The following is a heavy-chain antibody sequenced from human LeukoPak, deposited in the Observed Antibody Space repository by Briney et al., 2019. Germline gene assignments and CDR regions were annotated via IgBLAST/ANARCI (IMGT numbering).Heavy chain of an antibody. CDR2: IYYSGST. CDR1: GGSISSYY. J-gene: IGHJ3*02. Sequence: SETLSLTCTVSGGSISSYYWSRIRQPPGKGLEWIGYIYYSGSTNYNSSFKSRVTISIDTSKNQFSLKLSSLTAADTAVYYCVRSSEGRYYYDSSGYYAVILDAFDIWGQGTMVAVSS. D-gene: IGHD3-22*01. V-gene: IGHV4-59*12. CDR3: VRSSEGRYYYDSSGYYAVILDAFDI.